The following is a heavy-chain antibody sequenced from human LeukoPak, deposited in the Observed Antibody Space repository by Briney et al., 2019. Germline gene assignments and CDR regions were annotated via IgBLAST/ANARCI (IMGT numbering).Heavy chain of an antibody. CDR1: GGSFRGYY. CDR2: IYYSGST. J-gene: IGHJ4*02. V-gene: IGHV4-59*01. CDR3: ARGGNWNYPY. D-gene: IGHD1-7*01. Sequence: SETLSLTCAVYGGSFRGYYWSWIRQPPGKGLEWIGYIYYSGSTNYNPSLKSRVTISVDTSKNQFSLKLSSVTAADTAVHYCARGGNWNYPYWGQGTLVTVSS.